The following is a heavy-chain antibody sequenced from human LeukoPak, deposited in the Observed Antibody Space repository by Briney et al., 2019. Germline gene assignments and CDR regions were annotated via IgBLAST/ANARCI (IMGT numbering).Heavy chain of an antibody. CDR1: GFTFSDYY. Sequence: GGSLRLSCAASGFTFSDYYMSWIRQAPGKGLEWVSYISSSGSTIYYADSVKGRFTISRDNSKNTLYLQMNSLRAEDTAVYYCARTYSWSLSRFDYWGQGTLSPSPQ. V-gene: IGHV3-11*04. D-gene: IGHD3-16*02. CDR2: ISSSGSTI. CDR3: ARTYSWSLSRFDY. J-gene: IGHJ4*02.